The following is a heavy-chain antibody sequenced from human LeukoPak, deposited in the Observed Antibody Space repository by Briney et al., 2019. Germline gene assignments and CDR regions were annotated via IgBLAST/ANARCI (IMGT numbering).Heavy chain of an antibody. Sequence: GESLKISCKGSGDSFSNHWIGWVRRMPGKGLEWMGNIYHDDSDTRYSPSFQGQVTFSVDKSISTAYLQWRSLKASDTAIYYCARRLGTGTPDYWGQGTLVTVSS. V-gene: IGHV5-51*01. D-gene: IGHD1-1*01. CDR2: IYHDDSDT. CDR1: GDSFSNHW. CDR3: ARRLGTGTPDY. J-gene: IGHJ4*02.